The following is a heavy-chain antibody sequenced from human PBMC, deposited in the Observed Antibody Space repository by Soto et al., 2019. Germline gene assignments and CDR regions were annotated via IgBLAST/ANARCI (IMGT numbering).Heavy chain of an antibody. J-gene: IGHJ6*02. CDR2: IYPYDSDT. D-gene: IGHD2-2*01. Sequence: VESLKISCKGSGYSFTSYWIGWVRQMPGKGLEWMGVIYPYDSDTRYSPPFQGQVTISADKSTTTAYLQWSSLKASDTAMYYCARQRSSSSHGEQGIYYSYYGMDVWGQGTTVTVSS. V-gene: IGHV5-51*01. CDR1: GYSFTSYW. CDR3: ARQRSSSSHGEQGIYYSYYGMDV.